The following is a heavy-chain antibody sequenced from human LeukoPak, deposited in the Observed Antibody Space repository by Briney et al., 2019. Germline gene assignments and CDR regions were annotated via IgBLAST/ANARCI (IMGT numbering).Heavy chain of an antibody. V-gene: IGHV3-21*04. D-gene: IGHD2-21*02. CDR3: ARDFDTVVTHY. J-gene: IGHJ4*02. CDR1: GLTFTNYG. Sequence: GGSLRLSCAASGLTFTNYGMTWVRQAPGKGLEWVSSISGSGSDTYYADSVKGRFTISRDNAKNSLYLQMNSLRAEDTAVYYCARDFDTVVTHYWGQGTLVTVSS. CDR2: ISGSGSDT.